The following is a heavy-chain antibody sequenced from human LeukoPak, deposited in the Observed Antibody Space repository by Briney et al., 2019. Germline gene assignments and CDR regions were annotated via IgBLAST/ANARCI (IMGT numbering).Heavy chain of an antibody. Sequence: SVKVSCKTSGGIFTSYAISWVRQAPGQGLEWLGGIIPIFETANYAQKFQGRVTISADESTSTAYMELSSLRSEDTAMYYCARGSQEVRGLFMTPYYYYDMHVWGKGTTVTVSS. D-gene: IGHD3-10*01. CDR1: GGIFTSYA. J-gene: IGHJ6*04. CDR3: ARGSQEVRGLFMTPYYYYDMHV. V-gene: IGHV1-69*13. CDR2: IIPIFETA.